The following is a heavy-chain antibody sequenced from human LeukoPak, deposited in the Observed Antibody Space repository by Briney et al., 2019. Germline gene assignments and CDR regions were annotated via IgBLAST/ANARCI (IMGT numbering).Heavy chain of an antibody. D-gene: IGHD3-10*01. Sequence: GGSLRLSCAASGFTFSSYGLHWVRQAPGKGLEWVAVISYDGSNKYYADSVKGRFTISRDNSKNTLYLQMNSLRAEDTAVYYCAKGPYGSGSYIVNWGQGTMVTVSS. CDR3: AKGPYGSGSYIVN. CDR2: ISYDGSNK. CDR1: GFTFSSYG. J-gene: IGHJ3*01. V-gene: IGHV3-30*18.